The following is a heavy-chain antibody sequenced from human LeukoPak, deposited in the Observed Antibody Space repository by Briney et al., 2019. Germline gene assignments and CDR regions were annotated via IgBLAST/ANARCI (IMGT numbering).Heavy chain of an antibody. D-gene: IGHD6-19*01. CDR1: GGSISSGGYY. CDR3: ASTAVAGDPHYFDY. CDR2: IYHSGST. J-gene: IGHJ4*02. Sequence: SQTLSLTCTVSGGSISSGGYYWSWIRQPPGKGLEWIGYIYHSGSTYYNPSLKSRVTISVDTSKNQFSLKLSSVTAADTAVYYCASTAVAGDPHYFDYWGQGTLVTVSS. V-gene: IGHV4-30-2*01.